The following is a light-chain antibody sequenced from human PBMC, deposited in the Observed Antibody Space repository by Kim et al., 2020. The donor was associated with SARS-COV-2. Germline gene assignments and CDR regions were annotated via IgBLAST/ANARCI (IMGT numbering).Light chain of an antibody. CDR2: GTS. CDR1: QTINNY. CDR3: TQTYTAPWT. Sequence: DIQMTQSPSSLSASVGDRVTITCRASQTINNYLNWYQQKPGKAPQLLIYGTSNLQSAVPSRFGGSGSGTDFTLTISSLQPEDFATYYCTQTYTAPWTFGQGTKVDIK. V-gene: IGKV1-39*01. J-gene: IGKJ1*01.